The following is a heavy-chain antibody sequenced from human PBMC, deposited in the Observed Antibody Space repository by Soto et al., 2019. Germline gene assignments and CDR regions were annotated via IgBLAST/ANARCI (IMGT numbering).Heavy chain of an antibody. CDR3: AREGGSYDSGGFLIRGAFDV. CDR2: IHHRGNT. Sequence: QVQLQQSGPGLVKPSQTLSLTCTVSGGSISSGDYYWNWIRQHPEKGLEWIGSIHHRGNTYFSPSLESRLSMSIDTSKNQFSLTLSSVTAADTAVYYCAREGGSYDSGGFLIRGAFDVWGQGTTVTVSP. CDR1: GGSISSGDYY. D-gene: IGHD3-22*01. V-gene: IGHV4-31*03. J-gene: IGHJ3*01.